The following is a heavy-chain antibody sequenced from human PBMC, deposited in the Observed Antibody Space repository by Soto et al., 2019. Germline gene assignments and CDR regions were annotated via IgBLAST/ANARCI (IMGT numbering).Heavy chain of an antibody. J-gene: IGHJ5*02. V-gene: IGHV5-51*01. CDR1: GYSFTTYW. CDR2: INPGDSDT. D-gene: IGHD1-20*01. Sequence: RGESLKISCKGSGYSFTTYWIGWVRQMPGKGLEWMGIINPGDSDTRYSPSFQGQVTFSVDKSISTAYLQWSSLKASDTAMYYCARHNITGASLSWFDPWGQGTLVTVSS. CDR3: ARHNITGASLSWFDP.